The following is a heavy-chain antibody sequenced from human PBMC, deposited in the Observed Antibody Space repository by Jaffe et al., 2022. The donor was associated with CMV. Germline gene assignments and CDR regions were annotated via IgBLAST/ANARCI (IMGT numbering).Heavy chain of an antibody. CDR2: MNEDGNER. J-gene: IGHJ4*02. Sequence: EVHLVESGGGLVQSGGSLRLSCTASGFTFSSYWMSWVRQAPGKGLEWVANMNEDGNERNYLGSVRGRFTISRDNAKNSLYLQMNSLRAEDTAVYYCAFSSLFRGGSNWGQGTLVTVSS. D-gene: IGHD3-10*02. CDR1: GFTFSSYW. V-gene: IGHV3-7*01. CDR3: AFSSLFRGGSN.